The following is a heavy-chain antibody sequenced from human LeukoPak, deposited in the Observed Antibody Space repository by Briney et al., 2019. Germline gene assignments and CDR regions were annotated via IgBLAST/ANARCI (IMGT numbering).Heavy chain of an antibody. CDR1: GGSFSGYY. CDR3: ARGFGSGSYYNY. CDR2: INHSGST. V-gene: IGHV4-34*01. Sequence: SETLSLTCTVYGGSFSGYYWSWIRQPPGKGLEWIGEINHSGSTNYNPSLKSRITISVDTSKNQFSLKLSSVTAADTAVYYCARGFGSGSYYNYWGQGTLVTVSS. J-gene: IGHJ4*02. D-gene: IGHD3-10*01.